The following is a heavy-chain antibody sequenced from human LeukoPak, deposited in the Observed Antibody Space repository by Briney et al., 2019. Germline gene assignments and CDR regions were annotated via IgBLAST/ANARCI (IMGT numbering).Heavy chain of an antibody. Sequence: SETLSLTCSVSGGSISSSSYYWGWIRQPPGKGLEWIGSFSHSRSTNYNPSLKSRVTISVDTSKNQFSLKLSSVTAADTAVYYCARGDLGYCSGGSCYGGWFDPWGQGTLVTVSS. CDR2: FSHSRST. CDR1: GGSISSSSYY. D-gene: IGHD2-15*01. J-gene: IGHJ5*02. V-gene: IGHV4-39*07. CDR3: ARGDLGYCSGGSCYGGWFDP.